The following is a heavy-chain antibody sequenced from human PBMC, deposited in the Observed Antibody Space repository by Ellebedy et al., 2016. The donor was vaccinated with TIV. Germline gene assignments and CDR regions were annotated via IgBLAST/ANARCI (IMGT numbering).Heavy chain of an antibody. D-gene: IGHD1-26*01. CDR3: AKDRIVGARKFDD. V-gene: IGHV3-23*01. J-gene: IGHJ4*02. CDR1: GFTFDDYA. CDR2: ISNSGEST. Sequence: PGGSLRLSCAASGFTFDDYAMHRVRQAPGKGLEWVSTISNSGESTNNADSGKGRFTISRDNSKNTLYLQMNGLRAEDTAVYYCAKDRIVGARKFDDWGQGTLVTVSS.